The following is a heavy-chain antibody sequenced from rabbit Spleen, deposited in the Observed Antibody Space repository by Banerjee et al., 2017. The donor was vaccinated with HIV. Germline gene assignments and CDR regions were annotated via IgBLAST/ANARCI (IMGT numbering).Heavy chain of an antibody. CDR3: ARDLLGVIGWNFYL. D-gene: IGHD1-1*01. V-gene: IGHV1S40*01. CDR1: GIDFSGYYY. Sequence: QSLEESGGDLVKPGASLTLTCKASGIDFSGYYYMCWVRQAPEKGLEWIGCIYGGSGSAYYASWAKGRFTISKTSSTTVTLRMTSLTAADRATYFCARDLLGVIGWNFYLWGPGTLVTVS. J-gene: IGHJ4*01. CDR2: IYGGSGSA.